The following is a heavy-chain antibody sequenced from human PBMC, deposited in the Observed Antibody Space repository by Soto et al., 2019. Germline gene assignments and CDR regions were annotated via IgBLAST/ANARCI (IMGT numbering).Heavy chain of an antibody. CDR3: AKDRDDYRNYVFDY. J-gene: IGHJ4*02. CDR1: GFTFTNYA. CDR2: SSGSGSGGST. Sequence: GGSLRLSCAASGFTFTNYAMTWVRQAPGKGLEWVSISSGSGSGGSTNYADSVKGRFTISRDNSKNTLYLQMNSLRVEDTAVYYCAKDRDDYRNYVFDYWGQGTLVTVSS. V-gene: IGHV3-23*01. D-gene: IGHD4-4*01.